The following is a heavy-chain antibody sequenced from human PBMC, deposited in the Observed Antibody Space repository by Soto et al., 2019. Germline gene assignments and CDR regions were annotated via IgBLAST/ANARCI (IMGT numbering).Heavy chain of an antibody. CDR1: GGSISSGDYY. CDR2: IYYSGST. D-gene: IGHD2-2*01. Sequence: QVQLQESGPGLVKPSQTLSLTCTVSGGSISSGDYYWSWIRQPPGRGLEWIGYIYYSGSTYYNPSLTSRVTISVDTAKNQFSPELSSVTAADTAVYYCARLPIFHFNYGMDVWGQGTTVTVSS. V-gene: IGHV4-30-4*01. J-gene: IGHJ6*02. CDR3: ARLPIFHFNYGMDV.